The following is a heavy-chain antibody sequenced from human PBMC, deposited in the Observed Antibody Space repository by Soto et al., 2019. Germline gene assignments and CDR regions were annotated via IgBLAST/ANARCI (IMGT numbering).Heavy chain of an antibody. Sequence: QVQLQESGPGLVKPSETLSLTCTVSGVSISSYYWSWIRQPPGKGLEWIGYIYYSGSTNYSPPLKSRVTIPVDTSKNQFSLKLSSVTAADTAVYYCTRGWGGYFDLWGRGTLVTVSS. CDR1: GVSISSYY. CDR2: IYYSGST. CDR3: TRGWGGYFDL. V-gene: IGHV4-59*01. J-gene: IGHJ2*01. D-gene: IGHD1-26*01.